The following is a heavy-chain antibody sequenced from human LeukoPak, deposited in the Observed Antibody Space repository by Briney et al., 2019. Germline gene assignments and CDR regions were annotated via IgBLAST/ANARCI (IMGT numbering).Heavy chain of an antibody. D-gene: IGHD3-22*01. CDR3: AKDTAYYYDSSGYSR. CDR1: GFTFDDYA. V-gene: IGHV3-43*02. J-gene: IGHJ4*02. CDR2: ISGDGGST. Sequence: PGGSLRLSCAASGFTFDDYAMHWVRQVPGKGLEWVSLISGDGGSTYYADSVKGRFTISRDNSKNSLYLQMNSLRTEDTALYYCAKDTAYYYDSSGYSRWGQGTLVTVSS.